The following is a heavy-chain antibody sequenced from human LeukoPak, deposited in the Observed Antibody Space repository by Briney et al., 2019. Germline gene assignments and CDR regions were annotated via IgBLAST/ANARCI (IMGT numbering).Heavy chain of an antibody. Sequence: SETLSLTCTVSGGSISSYYWSWIRQPPGKGLEWIGYIYYSGSTNYNPSLKSRVTISVDTSTNQFSLKLRSVTVADTAVYYCARNHGSRWYEVWYYYCCYMDVWGKGTTVTVSS. V-gene: IGHV4-59*01. CDR3: ARNHGSRWYEVWYYYCCYMDV. J-gene: IGHJ6*03. CDR1: GGSISSYY. CDR2: IYYSGST. D-gene: IGHD6-13*01.